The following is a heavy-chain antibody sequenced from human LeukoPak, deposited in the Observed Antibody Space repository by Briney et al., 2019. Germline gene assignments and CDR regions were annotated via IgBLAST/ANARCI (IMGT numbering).Heavy chain of an antibody. V-gene: IGHV1-2*02. CDR1: GYKFTDYY. J-gene: IGHJ4*02. Sequence: ASVKVSCKASGYKFTDYYMHWVRQAPGQGLEWMGCINPNTGGTNYAQRFQGRVTMTRDTSISTAYMELSRLRSDDTAVYYCARPTATVTTSLKFWGQGNLVTVSS. CDR2: INPNTGGT. D-gene: IGHD4-17*01. CDR3: ARPTATVTTSLKF.